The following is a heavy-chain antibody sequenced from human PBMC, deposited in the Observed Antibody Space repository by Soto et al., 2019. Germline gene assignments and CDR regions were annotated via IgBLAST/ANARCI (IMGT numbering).Heavy chain of an antibody. Sequence: QVQLQQWGAGLLKPSETLSLTCAVYGGSFSGYYWSWIRQPPGKGLEWIGVINHSGSTNYNPSLKSRVTISVDTSKNQFSLKLSSVTAADTAVHYCARTINYSRDFGYWGQGTLVTVSS. CDR1: GGSFSGYY. D-gene: IGHD6-13*01. V-gene: IGHV4-34*01. J-gene: IGHJ4*02. CDR3: ARTINYSRDFGY. CDR2: INHSGST.